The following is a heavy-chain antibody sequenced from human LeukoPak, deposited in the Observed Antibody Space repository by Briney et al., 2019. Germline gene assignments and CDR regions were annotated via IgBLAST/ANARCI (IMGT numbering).Heavy chain of an antibody. D-gene: IGHD1-7*01. CDR3: ARDYWWNYDY. J-gene: IGHJ4*02. Sequence: GGSLRLSCAASGFTFSDYAMHWVRQAPGKGLEWVAVISKDGSDKYYPGSVRGRFTISRDNSKNTIYLQMDSLRAEDMAIYYCARDYWWNYDYWGQGTLVTVSS. CDR1: GFTFSDYA. V-gene: IGHV3-30-3*01. CDR2: ISKDGSDK.